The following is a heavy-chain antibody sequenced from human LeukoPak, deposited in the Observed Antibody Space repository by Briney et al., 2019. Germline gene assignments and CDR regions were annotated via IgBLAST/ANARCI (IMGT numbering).Heavy chain of an antibody. Sequence: PSETLSLTCTVSGGSISSNYWSWIRQPPGKGLEWIGYIYYSGTTNYNPSLTGRVAISVDTSTNQFSLKLHSVTAADTAVYYCARGGRYFDAWGQGTLVTVSS. CDR2: IYYSGTT. CDR1: GGSISSNY. CDR3: ARGGRYFDA. D-gene: IGHD3-16*01. V-gene: IGHV4-59*01. J-gene: IGHJ4*02.